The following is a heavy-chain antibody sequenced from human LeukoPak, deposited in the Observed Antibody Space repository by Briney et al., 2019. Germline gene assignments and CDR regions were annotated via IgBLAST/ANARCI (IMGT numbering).Heavy chain of an antibody. D-gene: IGHD2-2*01. V-gene: IGHV3-11*04. CDR3: TSPPLGYCSTTSCLQYFEQ. CDR1: GFTFSDYY. Sequence: GGSLRLSCAASGFTFSDYYMSWIRQAPGKGLEWVSYISSSGSIIDYADSVRGRFTIPRDNAKNSLYLQMNSLRAEDTAVYYCTSPPLGYCSTTSCLQYFEQWGQGTLVTVSS. CDR2: ISSSGSII. J-gene: IGHJ1*01.